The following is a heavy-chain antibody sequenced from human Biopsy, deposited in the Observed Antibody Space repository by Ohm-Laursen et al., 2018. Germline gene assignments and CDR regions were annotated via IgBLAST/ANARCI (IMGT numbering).Heavy chain of an antibody. CDR2: INPKRGGT. D-gene: IGHD3-10*01. V-gene: IGHV1-2*02. CDR1: GYSLTELS. CDR3: ARDTLMAQHLVPGENWFDA. J-gene: IGHJ5*02. Sequence: SVTVSCQVSGYSLTELSMHWARQAPGQGLEWMGWINPKRGGTHYLEKLRGRVTITADKPTSTAYMELTSLTSDDTAVYYCARDTLMAQHLVPGENWFDAWGQGTLVTVSS.